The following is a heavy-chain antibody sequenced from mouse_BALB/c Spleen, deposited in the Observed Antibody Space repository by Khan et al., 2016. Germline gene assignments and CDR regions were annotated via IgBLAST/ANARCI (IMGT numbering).Heavy chain of an antibody. Sequence: VQLKESGPGLVAPSQSLSITCTVSGFSLTDYGVSWIRQPPGKGLEWPGVIWGGGSTYYNSDLKSRLSISKDNSKSQVFLKMNSLQTDDTAMYYCAKGIWSYYFALDYWGQGTSVTVSS. D-gene: IGHD1-1*02. V-gene: IGHV2-6-5*01. CDR3: AKGIWSYYFALDY. J-gene: IGHJ4*01. CDR2: IWGGGST. CDR1: GFSLTDYG.